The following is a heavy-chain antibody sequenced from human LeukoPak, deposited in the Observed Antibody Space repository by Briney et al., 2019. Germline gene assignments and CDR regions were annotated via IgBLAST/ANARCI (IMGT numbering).Heavy chain of an antibody. Sequence: PSETLSLTCTVSGGSISSGGYYWSWIRQHPGKGLEWIGYIYYSGSTYYNPSLKSRVTISVDTSKNQFSLKLSSVTAADTAVDYWAGDRGLRFFELVSPDGGAFDIWGQGTMVTVSS. CDR1: GGSISSGGYY. D-gene: IGHD3-3*01. CDR2: IYYSGST. V-gene: IGHV4-31*03. CDR3: AGDRGLRFFELVSPDGGAFDI. J-gene: IGHJ3*02.